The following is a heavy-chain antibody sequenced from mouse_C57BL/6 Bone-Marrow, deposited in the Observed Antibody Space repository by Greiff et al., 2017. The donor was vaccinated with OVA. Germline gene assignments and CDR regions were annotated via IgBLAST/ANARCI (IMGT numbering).Heavy chain of an antibody. CDR2: INPSTGGT. Sequence: EVKLMESGPELVKPGASVKISCKASGYSFTGYYMNWVKQSPEKSLEWIGEINPSTGGTTYNQKFKAKATLTVDKSSSTAYMQLKSLTSEDSAVYYCARWDDGYYWWFAYWGQGTLVTVSA. CDR1: GYSFTGYY. CDR3: ARWDDGYYWWFAY. V-gene: IGHV1-42*01. J-gene: IGHJ3*01. D-gene: IGHD2-3*01.